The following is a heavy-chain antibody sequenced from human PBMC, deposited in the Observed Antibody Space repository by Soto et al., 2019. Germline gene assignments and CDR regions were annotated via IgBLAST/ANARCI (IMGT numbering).Heavy chain of an antibody. Sequence: GGSLRLSCAASGFTFSSYAMSWVRQAPGKGLEWVSAISGSGGSTYYADSVKGRFTISRDNSKNTLYLQMNSLRAEDTAVYYCAKDRIAVAGTRDYYYYYYMDVWGKGTTVTVSS. D-gene: IGHD6-19*01. J-gene: IGHJ6*03. V-gene: IGHV3-23*01. CDR1: GFTFSSYA. CDR2: ISGSGGST. CDR3: AKDRIAVAGTRDYYYYYYMDV.